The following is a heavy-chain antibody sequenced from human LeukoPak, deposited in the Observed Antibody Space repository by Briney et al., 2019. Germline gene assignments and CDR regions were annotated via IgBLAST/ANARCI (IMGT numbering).Heavy chain of an antibody. CDR2: MNPNSGNT. J-gene: IGHJ6*03. CDR1: GYTFTSYD. V-gene: IGHV1-8*01. D-gene: IGHD6-13*01. Sequence: ASVKVSCKASGYTFTSYDINWVRQATGQGLEWMGWMNPNSGNTGYAQKFQGRVTMTRNTSISTAYMELSSLRSGDTAVYYCARAHSSSWYRNLYYYYYYMDVWGKGTTVTVSS. CDR3: ARAHSSSWYRNLYYYYYYMDV.